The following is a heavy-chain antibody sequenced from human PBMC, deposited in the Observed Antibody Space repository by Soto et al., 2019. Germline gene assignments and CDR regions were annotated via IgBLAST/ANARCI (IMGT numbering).Heavy chain of an antibody. D-gene: IGHD3-22*01. V-gene: IGHV3-73*02. J-gene: IGHJ4*02. Sequence: EVQLVESGGGLVQPGGSLKLSCAASGFTFSGSAMHWVRQASGKVLEWVGRIRSKANSYATAYAASVKGRCTISRDDSKNTAYLQMTSLKTEDTAVYYCTTYYDSSGYIPVDYWGQRTLVTVSS. CDR2: IRSKANSYAT. CDR1: GFTFSGSA. CDR3: TTYYDSSGYIPVDY.